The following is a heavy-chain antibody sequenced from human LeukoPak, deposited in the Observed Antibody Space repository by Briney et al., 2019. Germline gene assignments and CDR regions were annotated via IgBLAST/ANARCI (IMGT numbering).Heavy chain of an antibody. Sequence: ASVKVSCKASGGTFSSYAISWVRQAPGQGLEWMGRIIPILGIANYAQKFQGRVTITADKSTSTAYMELSSLRSEDTAVYYCARDGNPITMVRGPWGMDVWGQGTTVTVPS. CDR2: IIPILGIA. J-gene: IGHJ6*02. CDR1: GGTFSSYA. CDR3: ARDGNPITMVRGPWGMDV. V-gene: IGHV1-69*04. D-gene: IGHD3-10*01.